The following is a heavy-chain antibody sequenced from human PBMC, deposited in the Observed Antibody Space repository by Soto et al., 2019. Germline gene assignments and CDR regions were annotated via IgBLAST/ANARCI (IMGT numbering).Heavy chain of an antibody. V-gene: IGHV4-34*01. CDR1: GGSFSDHD. CDR3: ASLSDS. Sequence: QVQLQQWGAGLLKPSETLSLTCAVYGGSFSDHDWSWIHQPPGKGLEWIGEINHSGSTNYNPSLKSRVTISLDTSKNQFSLRLSSVTAADTAVYYCASLSDSWGQGTLVTVSS. CDR2: INHSGST. J-gene: IGHJ5*01.